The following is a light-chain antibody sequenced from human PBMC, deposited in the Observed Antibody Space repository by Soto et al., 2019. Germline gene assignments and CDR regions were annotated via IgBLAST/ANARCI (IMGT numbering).Light chain of an antibody. CDR2: GAS. CDR1: QSVSSRH. V-gene: IGKV3-20*01. CDR3: QHYGSSPYT. J-gene: IGKJ2*01. Sequence: EIVLTQSPGTLSLSPGERATLSCRASQSVSSRHLAWYQQKPGQAPRLLMHGASSRATGIPDRFSGGGSGTDFTLTISRLEPEDLAVYYGQHYGSSPYTFGQGTKLEIK.